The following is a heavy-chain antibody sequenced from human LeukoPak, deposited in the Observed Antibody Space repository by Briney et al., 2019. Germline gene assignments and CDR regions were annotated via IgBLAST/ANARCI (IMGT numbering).Heavy chain of an antibody. CDR1: GYTFNNYY. CDR3: ARSLGSLKEYWWFDP. D-gene: IGHD2/OR15-2a*01. Sequence: VASVKVSCTASGYTFNNYYIHWLRQAPGQGLEWMGWINPNSAATNYVQYFEGRVTMTRDTSSSTVYMELSRLRSDDTAVYYCARSLGSLKEYWWFDPWGQGTLVTVSS. J-gene: IGHJ5*02. CDR2: INPNSAAT. V-gene: IGHV1-2*02.